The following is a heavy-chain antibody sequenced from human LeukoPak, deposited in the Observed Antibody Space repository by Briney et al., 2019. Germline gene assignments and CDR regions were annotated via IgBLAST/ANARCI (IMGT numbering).Heavy chain of an antibody. J-gene: IGHJ4*02. CDR2: MNPNSGNT. D-gene: IGHD5-18*01. CDR1: GYTFTSYD. V-gene: IGHV1-8*03. Sequence: ASVKVSCKASGYTFTSYDINWVRQATGQGLEWMGWMNPNSGNTGYAQKFQGRVTITRNTSISTAYMELSSLRSEDTAVYYCARDYPMDTAGDYWGQGTLVTVSS. CDR3: ARDYPMDTAGDY.